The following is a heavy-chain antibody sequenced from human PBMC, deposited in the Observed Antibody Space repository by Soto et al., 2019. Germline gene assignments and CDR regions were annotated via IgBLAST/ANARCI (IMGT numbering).Heavy chain of an antibody. V-gene: IGHV3-30-3*01. J-gene: IGHJ3*02. CDR1: GLTFTNHA. Sequence: QVQLVESGGGVVQPGRSLRLSCAASGLTFTNHAMHWVRQAPGRGLEWVAVIAYDGSSEYYADSVKGRVTFSRDNSKNTLVLHMNSLRPDDRAVYYCARGASSAYPHDGCDIWGQGTMVIVSS. CDR3: ARGASSAYPHDGCDI. D-gene: IGHD3-22*01. CDR2: IAYDGSSE.